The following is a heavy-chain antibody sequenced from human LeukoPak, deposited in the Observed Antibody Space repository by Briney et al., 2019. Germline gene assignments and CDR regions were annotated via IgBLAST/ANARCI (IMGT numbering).Heavy chain of an antibody. CDR2: ISGSGGST. J-gene: IGHJ3*02. D-gene: IGHD3-3*01. Sequence: PGGSLRLSCAASGFTFSSYAMSWVRQAPGKGLEWVSAISGSGGSTYYADSVKGRFTISRDNAKNSLYLQMNSLRAEDTAVYYCARDLESNYDFWSGYEPSGFDIWGQGTMVTVSS. CDR1: GFTFSSYA. CDR3: ARDLESNYDFWSGYEPSGFDI. V-gene: IGHV3-23*01.